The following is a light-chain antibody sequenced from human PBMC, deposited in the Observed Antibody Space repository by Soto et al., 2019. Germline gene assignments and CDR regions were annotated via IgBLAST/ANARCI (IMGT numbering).Light chain of an antibody. J-gene: IGKJ4*01. CDR1: QSVTSSF. Sequence: EIVLTQSPGTLSLSPGERATLSCRASQSVTSSFLAWYQQKPGQAPRLLIYGASSRATGIPDRFSGSGSGTDFTLTISRLEPEDVAAYYCQQYDSSPLTFGGGTKVEIK. V-gene: IGKV3-20*01. CDR2: GAS. CDR3: QQYDSSPLT.